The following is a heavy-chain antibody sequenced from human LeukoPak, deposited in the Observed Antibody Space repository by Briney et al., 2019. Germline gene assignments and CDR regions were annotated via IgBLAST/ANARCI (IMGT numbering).Heavy chain of an antibody. CDR3: ARQADSSGYYDAFDI. CDR2: IYPGDSDT. D-gene: IGHD3-22*01. CDR1: GYSFTSYW. J-gene: IGHJ3*02. Sequence: GESLKISCKGSGYSFTSYWIGWVRQMPGKGLEWMGIIYPGDSDTRYSPSFQGQVTISADKSISTAYPQWSSLKASDTAMYCCARQADSSGYYDAFDIWGQGTMVTVSS. V-gene: IGHV5-51*01.